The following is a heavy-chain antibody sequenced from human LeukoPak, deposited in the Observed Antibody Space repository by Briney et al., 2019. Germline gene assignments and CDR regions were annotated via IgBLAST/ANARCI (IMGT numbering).Heavy chain of an antibody. CDR3: ARVDLPSYPDYGDLQRIFDY. J-gene: IGHJ4*02. D-gene: IGHD4-17*01. V-gene: IGHV4-61*02. Sequence: PSQTLSLTCTVSGGSISSGSYYWSWIRQPAGKGLEWIGRIYTSGSTNYNPSLKSRVTISVDTSKNQFSLKLSSVTAADTAVYYCARVDLPSYPDYGDLQRIFDYWGQGTLVTVSS. CDR1: GGSISSGSYY. CDR2: IYTSGST.